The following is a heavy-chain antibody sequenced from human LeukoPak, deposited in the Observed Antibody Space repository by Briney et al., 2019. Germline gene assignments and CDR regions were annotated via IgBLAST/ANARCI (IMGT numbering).Heavy chain of an antibody. CDR3: ARDNYYGSGSYGFDY. J-gene: IGHJ4*02. Sequence: GGSLRLSCAASGFTFSSYSMNWVRQAPGKGLEWVSSISSSSSYIYYADSVKGRFTISRDNAKNSLYLQMNSLRAEDTAVYYCARDNYYGSGSYGFDYWGQGTLVTVSS. CDR2: ISSSSSYI. D-gene: IGHD3-10*01. CDR1: GFTFSSYS. V-gene: IGHV3-21*04.